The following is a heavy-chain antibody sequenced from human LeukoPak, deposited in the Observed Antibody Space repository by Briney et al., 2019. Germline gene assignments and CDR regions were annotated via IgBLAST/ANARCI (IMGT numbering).Heavy chain of an antibody. J-gene: IGHJ4*02. D-gene: IGHD4-11*01. CDR3: AVNYDLDY. V-gene: IGHV3-48*03. Sequence: PGGSPRLSCAASGFTFSSYEMNWVRQAPGKGLEWVSYISSSGRTIYYADSVQGRFTISRDNAKNSLYLQMHSLRAEATAVYYCAVNYDLDYWGQGTLVTVSS. CDR2: ISSSGRTI. CDR1: GFTFSSYE.